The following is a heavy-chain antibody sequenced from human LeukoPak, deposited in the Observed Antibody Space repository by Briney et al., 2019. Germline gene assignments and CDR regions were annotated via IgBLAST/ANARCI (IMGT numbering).Heavy chain of an antibody. CDR2: INNGAGAT. V-gene: IGHV3-23*01. J-gene: IGHJ4*02. D-gene: IGHD3-3*02. Sequence: PGGSLRLSCQASGFIFTDYAMSWVRQAPGKGLEWVSSINNGAGATFFADSVKGRFTISRDDSRGMVYLQMNSLTAEDTAVYYCARTGLATCHYWGQRTLVTVSS. CDR1: GFIFTDYA. CDR3: ARTGLATCHY.